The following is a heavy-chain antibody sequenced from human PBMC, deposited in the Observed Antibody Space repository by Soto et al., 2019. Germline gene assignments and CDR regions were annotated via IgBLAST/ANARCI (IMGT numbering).Heavy chain of an antibody. D-gene: IGHD3-16*01. Sequence: QLQLQESGPGLVKPSETLSLTCTVSGGSISSSSYYWGWIRQPPGKGLEWIGSIYYSGSTYYNPSLKSRVPIPVDTSKNQFSLKLSSVPAADTAVYYCARGGWGISDYWGQGTLVTVSS. J-gene: IGHJ4*02. CDR3: ARGGWGISDY. CDR2: IYYSGST. V-gene: IGHV4-39*01. CDR1: GGSISSSSYY.